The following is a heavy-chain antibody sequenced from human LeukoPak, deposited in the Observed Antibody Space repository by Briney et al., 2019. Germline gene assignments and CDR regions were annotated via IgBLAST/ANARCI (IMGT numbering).Heavy chain of an antibody. D-gene: IGHD4-11*01. J-gene: IGHJ5*02. CDR2: IIPIFGTA. Sequence: SVKVSFKASGGPFSSYAISWVRPAPGQGLEWMGGIIPIFGTANYAQKFQGRVTITADESTSTAYMELSSLRSEDTAVYYCARGRSYSNYGRWFDPWGQGTLVTVSS. CDR1: GGPFSSYA. CDR3: ARGRSYSNYGRWFDP. V-gene: IGHV1-69*01.